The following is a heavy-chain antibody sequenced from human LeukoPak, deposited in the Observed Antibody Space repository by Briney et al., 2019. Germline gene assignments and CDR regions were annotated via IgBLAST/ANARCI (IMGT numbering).Heavy chain of an antibody. CDR2: ITDNGGST. D-gene: IGHD3-22*01. Sequence: GGSLRLSCAASGFTFSSYGVSWVRQVSGKGLEWGPAITDNGGSTYYADSVKGRFTISRDNSKNTLYLQMNSLRAEDTAVYYCAKWIYITMIVDDAFDIWGQGTMVTVSS. J-gene: IGHJ3*02. V-gene: IGHV3-23*01. CDR3: AKWIYITMIVDDAFDI. CDR1: GFTFSSYG.